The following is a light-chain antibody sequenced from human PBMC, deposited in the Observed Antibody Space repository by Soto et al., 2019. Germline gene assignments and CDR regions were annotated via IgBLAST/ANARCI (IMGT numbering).Light chain of an antibody. J-gene: IGLJ1*01. CDR3: SSYTSSSTLYV. CDR2: DVS. Sequence: QSVLTQPASVSGSPGQSITISCTGTSSDIGGYNYNYVSWYQQHPGKAPTLMIYDVSYRPSGVSNRFSGSKSGNTASLTISGLQAEDEADYYCSSYTSSSTLYVFGTGTKLTVL. V-gene: IGLV2-14*01. CDR1: SSDIGGYNYNY.